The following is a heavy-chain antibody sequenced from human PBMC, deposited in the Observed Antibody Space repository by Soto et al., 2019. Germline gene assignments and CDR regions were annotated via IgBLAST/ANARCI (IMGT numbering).Heavy chain of an antibody. V-gene: IGHV3-48*01. CDR2: ISSTGGTI. CDR3: ARDFYGDYGADY. J-gene: IGHJ4*02. D-gene: IGHD4-17*01. Sequence: EVQLVESGGDLVQPGGCLRLSCAASGFTFSSYSMNWVRQAPGKGLEWISYISSTGGTIYYADSVKGRFTISRDNAKNSLYLQMNSLRAEDTAAYYCARDFYGDYGADYWGQGTLVSVSS. CDR1: GFTFSSYS.